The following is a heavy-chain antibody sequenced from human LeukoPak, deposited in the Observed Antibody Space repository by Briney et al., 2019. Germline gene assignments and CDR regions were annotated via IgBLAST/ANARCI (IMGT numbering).Heavy chain of an antibody. Sequence: GGSLRFSCAASGFTFSDYYTSWIRQAPGKGLEWVSYISSSGSTIYYADSVKGRFTISRDNAKNSLYLQMNSLRAEDTAVYYCARDRSGYYDSSGYYWYWGQGTLVTVSS. CDR1: GFTFSDYY. D-gene: IGHD3-22*01. J-gene: IGHJ4*02. CDR3: ARDRSGYYDSSGYYWY. CDR2: ISSSGSTI. V-gene: IGHV3-11*01.